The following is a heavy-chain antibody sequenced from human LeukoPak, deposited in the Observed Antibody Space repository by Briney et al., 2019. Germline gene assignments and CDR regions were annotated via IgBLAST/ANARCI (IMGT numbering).Heavy chain of an antibody. J-gene: IGHJ1*01. CDR1: GFTFSSYA. CDR3: ARGGDTMIVETQYFQH. D-gene: IGHD3-22*01. V-gene: IGHV3-30*04. Sequence: SGGSLRLSCAASGFTFSSYAMHWVRQAPGKGLEWVAVISYDGSDKYYADSVKGRFTISRDNARNSLYLQMNSLRAEDTAVYYCARGGDTMIVETQYFQHWGQGTLVTVSS. CDR2: ISYDGSDK.